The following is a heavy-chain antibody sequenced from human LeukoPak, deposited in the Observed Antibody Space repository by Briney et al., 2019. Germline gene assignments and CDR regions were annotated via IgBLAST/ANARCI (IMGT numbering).Heavy chain of an antibody. V-gene: IGHV3-30*18. J-gene: IGHJ4*02. Sequence: GGSLRLSCAASGFTFSSYGMHWVRQAPGKGLEWVAVISYDGSNKYYADSVKGRFTISRDNSKNTLYLQMNSLRAEDTAVYYCAKDGTQYYDILTYFDYWGQGTLVTVSS. CDR2: ISYDGSNK. D-gene: IGHD3-9*01. CDR3: AKDGTQYYDILTYFDY. CDR1: GFTFSSYG.